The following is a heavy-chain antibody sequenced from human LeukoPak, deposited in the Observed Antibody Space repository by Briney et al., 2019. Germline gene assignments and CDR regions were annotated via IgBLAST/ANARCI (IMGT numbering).Heavy chain of an antibody. CDR1: GYTFTTYA. J-gene: IGHJ6*03. V-gene: IGHV7-4-1*02. CDR2: INTNTGNP. Sequence: ASVKVSCKASGYTFTTYAMNWVRQAPGQGLEWMGWINTNTGNPTYAQGFTGRFVFSLDTSVSTAYLQISSLKAEDTAVYYCARDQSSSWTHYYYMDVWGKGTTVTVSS. D-gene: IGHD6-13*01. CDR3: ARDQSSSWTHYYYMDV.